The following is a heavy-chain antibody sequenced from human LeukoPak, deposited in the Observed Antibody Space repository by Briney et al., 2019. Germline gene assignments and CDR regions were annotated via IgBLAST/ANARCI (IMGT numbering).Heavy chain of an antibody. V-gene: IGHV3-21*01. CDR2: ISSSSSYI. CDR3: ASRGSYGGGWFDP. Sequence: PGGSLRLSCAASGFTFSSYSMTWVRQAPGKGLEWVSSISSSSSYIYYADSVKGRFTISRDNAKNSLYLQMNSLRAEDTAVYYCASRGSYGGGWFDPWGQGTLVTASS. J-gene: IGHJ5*02. D-gene: IGHD1-26*01. CDR1: GFTFSSYS.